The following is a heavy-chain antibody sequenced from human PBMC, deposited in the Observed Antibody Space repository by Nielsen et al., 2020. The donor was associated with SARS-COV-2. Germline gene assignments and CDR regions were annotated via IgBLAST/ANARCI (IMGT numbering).Heavy chain of an antibody. CDR1: GYTFTGYY. CDR2: INPNSGGT. D-gene: IGHD6-6*01. J-gene: IGHJ6*02. V-gene: IGHV1-2*02. Sequence: ASVKVSCKASGYTFTGYYMHWVRQALGQGLVWMGWINPNSGGTNYAQKFQGRVTMTRNTSISTAYMELSSLRSEDTAVYYCASYIAARPSYYYYGMDVWGQGTTVTVSS. CDR3: ASYIAARPSYYYYGMDV.